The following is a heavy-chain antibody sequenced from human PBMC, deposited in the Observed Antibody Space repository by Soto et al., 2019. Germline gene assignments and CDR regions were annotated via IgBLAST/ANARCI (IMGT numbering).Heavy chain of an antibody. D-gene: IGHD1-26*01. CDR1: GGTFSTYV. CDR3: ARGRIAGAATDFYYYGMDV. J-gene: IGHJ6*02. CDR2: IIPVFATT. Sequence: QVQLVQSGAEVKKPGSSVKVSHKASGGTFSTYVISWVRQAPGQGLEWMGGIIPVFATTNYAQKFQGRVTITADESTRTGYMELNSLRSEDTAVYYCARGRIAGAATDFYYYGMDVWGQGTSVTVSS. V-gene: IGHV1-69*12.